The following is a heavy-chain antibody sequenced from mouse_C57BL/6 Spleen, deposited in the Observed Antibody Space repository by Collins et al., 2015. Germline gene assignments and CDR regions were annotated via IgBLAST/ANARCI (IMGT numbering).Heavy chain of an antibody. Sequence: EIQLQQTGPELVKPGASVKISCKASGYSFTDYIMLWVKQSHGKSLEWIGNINPYYGSTSYNLKFKGKATLTVDKSSSTAYMQLNSLTSEDSAVYYCASMDRYDAWFAYWGQGTLVTVSA. CDR1: GYSFTDYI. CDR2: INPYYGST. CDR3: ASMDRYDAWFAY. D-gene: IGHD2-14*01. V-gene: IGHV1-39*01. J-gene: IGHJ3*01.